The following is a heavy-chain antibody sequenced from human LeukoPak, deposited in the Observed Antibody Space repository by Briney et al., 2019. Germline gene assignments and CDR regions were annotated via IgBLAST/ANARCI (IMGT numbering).Heavy chain of an antibody. J-gene: IGHJ4*02. D-gene: IGHD3-16*01. Sequence: SETLSLTCTVSGGSISAYYWSWIRQPPGKGLEWIGYIYYSGRTSYNPSLKSRVITSVNMSKSQVSLKLSSVTAADTAVYYCARHGGSYYYDWYFDNWGQGTLVTVTS. CDR3: ARHGGSYYYDWYFDN. CDR2: IYYSGRT. V-gene: IGHV4-59*08. CDR1: GGSISAYY.